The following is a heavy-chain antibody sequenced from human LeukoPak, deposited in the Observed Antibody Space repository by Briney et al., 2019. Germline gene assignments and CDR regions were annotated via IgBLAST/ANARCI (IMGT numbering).Heavy chain of an antibody. J-gene: IGHJ4*02. V-gene: IGHV3-7*01. CDR1: GFTFSSYW. CDR3: ARARWRYFDY. Sequence: GGSLRLSCAAYGFTFSSYWMSWVRQAPGKGLEWVANIKQDGSEKYYVDSVKGRFTISRDNAKNSLYLQMNSLRAEDTAVYYCARARWRYFDYWGQGTLVTVSS. CDR2: IKQDGSEK. D-gene: IGHD1-14*01.